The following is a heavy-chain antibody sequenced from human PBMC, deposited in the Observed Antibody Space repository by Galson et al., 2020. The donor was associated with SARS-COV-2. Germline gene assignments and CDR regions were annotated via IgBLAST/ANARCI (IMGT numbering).Heavy chain of an antibody. CDR2: ISYDGSNK. D-gene: IGHD6-13*01. Sequence: GESLKISCAASGFTFSSYAIHWVRQAPGKGLEWVAVISYDGSNKYYADSVKGRFTISRDNSKNTLYLQMNSLRAEDTAVYYCAREGAAAGTIYGDGFDPWGQGTLVTVSS. CDR1: GFTFSSYA. J-gene: IGHJ5*02. CDR3: AREGAAAGTIYGDGFDP. V-gene: IGHV3-30*04.